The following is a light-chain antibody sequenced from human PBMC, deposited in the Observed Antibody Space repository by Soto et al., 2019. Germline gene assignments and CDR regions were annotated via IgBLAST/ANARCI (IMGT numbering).Light chain of an antibody. CDR1: QSVSSY. CDR3: QQRNNWPPIT. J-gene: IGKJ5*01. CDR2: DAS. V-gene: IGKV3-11*01. Sequence: EIVLTQSPATLSWSPGERATLSCRASQSVSSYLVWYQQKPGQAPRLLIYDASNRATGIPARFSGSGSGTDFTLTISSLEPEDFAVYYCQQRNNWPPITFGQGTRLEIK.